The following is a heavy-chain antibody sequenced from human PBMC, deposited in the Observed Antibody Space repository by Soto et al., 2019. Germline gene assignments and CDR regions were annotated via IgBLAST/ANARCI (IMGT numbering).Heavy chain of an antibody. D-gene: IGHD3-3*01. J-gene: IGHJ4*02. CDR1: GFTFWNAW. V-gene: IGHV3-15*01. CDR3: TTDHQFLEWLLFY. CDR2: IKSKTDVGTT. Sequence: WWSLRLACASSGFTFWNAWMSWVRQAPGKGLEWVGRIKSKTDVGTTDYAAPVKGRFTISRDDSKNTLYLQMNSLKTEDTAVYYCTTDHQFLEWLLFYWGQGTLVTLSS.